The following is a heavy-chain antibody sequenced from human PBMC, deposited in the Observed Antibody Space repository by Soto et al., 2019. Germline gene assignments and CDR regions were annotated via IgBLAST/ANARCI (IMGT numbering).Heavy chain of an antibody. CDR1: GGSISSGGYS. J-gene: IGHJ4*02. CDR3: ARAGGLGAVAADY. D-gene: IGHD6-19*01. Sequence: QLQLQESGSGLVKPSQTLSLTCAVSGGSISSGGYSWSWIRQPPGKGLQWIGYIYHSGSTYYNPSLKSRVTISVDRSKNQFSLKLSSVTAADTAVYYCARAGGLGAVAADYWGQGTLVTVSS. CDR2: IYHSGST. V-gene: IGHV4-30-2*01.